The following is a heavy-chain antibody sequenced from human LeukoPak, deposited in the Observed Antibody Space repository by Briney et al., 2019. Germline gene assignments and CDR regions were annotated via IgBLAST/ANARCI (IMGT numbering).Heavy chain of an antibody. V-gene: IGHV1-69*13. J-gene: IGHJ4*02. Sequence: ASVKFSCKASGGTFSSYAISWVRQAPGQGLEWMGGIIPIFDTANYAQKFQGRVTITADESTSTAYMELSSLKSEDTAVYYCARDGVGATKRGAFDYWGQGTLVTVSS. D-gene: IGHD1-26*01. CDR1: GGTFSSYA. CDR2: IIPIFDTA. CDR3: ARDGVGATKRGAFDY.